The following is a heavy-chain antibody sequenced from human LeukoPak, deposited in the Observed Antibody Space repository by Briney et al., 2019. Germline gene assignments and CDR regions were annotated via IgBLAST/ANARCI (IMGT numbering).Heavy chain of an antibody. J-gene: IGHJ4*02. Sequence: GGSLRLSCAASGFTFSSYWMNWVRQGPGKGLVWVSHINSDGSTTGYADSVKGRFTISRDSAKNTLYLEMSNLRAEDTAVYYCARGYNYRFEYWGQGTLVIVSS. CDR2: INSDGSTT. CDR1: GFTFSSYW. CDR3: ARGYNYRFEY. V-gene: IGHV3-74*01. D-gene: IGHD5-24*01.